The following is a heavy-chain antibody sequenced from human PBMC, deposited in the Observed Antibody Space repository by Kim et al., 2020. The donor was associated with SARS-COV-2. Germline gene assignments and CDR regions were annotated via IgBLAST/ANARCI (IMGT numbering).Heavy chain of an antibody. D-gene: IGHD1-26*01. CDR2: INAGNGVT. Sequence: ASVKVSCKASGFPFTNYALHWVRQAPGLRPEWMAWINAGNGVTRFSQKVQGRLTLTRDTSATTTYMELSSLTSEDTAVYFCVRTSDSGTYYHYYYGMDVWGQGTTVTVS. CDR1: GFPFTNYA. J-gene: IGHJ6*02. V-gene: IGHV1-3*01. CDR3: VRTSDSGTYYHYYYGMDV.